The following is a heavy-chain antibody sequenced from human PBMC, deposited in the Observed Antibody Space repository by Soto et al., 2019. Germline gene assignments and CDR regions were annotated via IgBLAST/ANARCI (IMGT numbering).Heavy chain of an antibody. V-gene: IGHV2-5*02. Sequence: QITLKESGPTLVKPTQTLTLTCTFSGFSLSTTRVGVGWIRPPPGKALEWLALIYWDDDKRYSPFLKSRLTITKDTSKNQVVLIMTNMDPMDTATYFCAHTLVAGLGYYFDYWGQGTLVTVSS. D-gene: IGHD6-19*01. CDR1: GFSLSTTRVG. J-gene: IGHJ4*02. CDR3: AHTLVAGLGYYFDY. CDR2: IYWDDDK.